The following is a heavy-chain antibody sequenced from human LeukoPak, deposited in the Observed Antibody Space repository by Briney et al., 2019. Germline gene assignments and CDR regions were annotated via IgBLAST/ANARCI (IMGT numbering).Heavy chain of an antibody. J-gene: IGHJ4*02. CDR1: GGSISSYY. CDR3: ARHGYSGYDPIKEVFDY. CDR2: IYYSGST. D-gene: IGHD5-12*01. V-gene: IGHV4-59*01. Sequence: SETLSLTCTVSGGSISSYYWSWIRQPPGKGLEWIGYIYYSGSTNYNPSLKSRVTISVDTSKNQFSLKLSSVTAADTAVYYCARHGYSGYDPIKEVFDYWGQGTLVTVSS.